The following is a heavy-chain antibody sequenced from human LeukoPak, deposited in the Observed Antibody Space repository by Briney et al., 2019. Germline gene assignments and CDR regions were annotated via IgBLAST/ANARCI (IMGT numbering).Heavy chain of an antibody. D-gene: IGHD2-15*01. V-gene: IGHV3-30*18. CDR2: ISYDGSNK. CDR3: AKDLRVNCSGGSCYDWFDP. CDR1: GFTFSSYG. J-gene: IGHJ5*02. Sequence: GGSLRLSCAASGFTFSSYGMHWVRQAPGKGLEWVAVISYDGSNKYYADSVKGRFTISRDNSKNTPYLQMNSLRAEDTAVYYCAKDLRVNCSGGSCYDWFDPWGQGTLVTVSS.